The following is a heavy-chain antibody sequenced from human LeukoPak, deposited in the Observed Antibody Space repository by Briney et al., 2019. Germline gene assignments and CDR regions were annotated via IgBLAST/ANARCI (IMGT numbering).Heavy chain of an antibody. D-gene: IGHD2/OR15-2a*01. J-gene: IGHJ4*02. V-gene: IGHV3-21*01. Sequence: GSLRLSCAASGFTFSSYSMNWVRQAPGKGLEWVSSISSSSSYIYYADSVKGRFTISRDNAKNSLYLQMDSLTAEDTAVYYCTRKGSQWDFLVDYWGQGTRVAVSP. CDR3: TRKGSQWDFLVDY. CDR2: ISSSSSYI. CDR1: GFTFSSYS.